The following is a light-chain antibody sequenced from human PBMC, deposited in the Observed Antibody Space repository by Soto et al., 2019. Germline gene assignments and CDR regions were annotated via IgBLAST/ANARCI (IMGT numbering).Light chain of an antibody. J-gene: IGLJ3*02. CDR2: GFN. CDR3: ATWDVRLNGWV. CDR1: SSNIERHS. V-gene: IGLV1-44*01. Sequence: QSVLTQAPSASGAPGQRITISCTGSSSNIERHSVNWYQHLPGTAPKLLIFGFNQRPSGVPDRFSASKSGTSASLAISGLQSEDEGDYYCATWDVRLNGWVFGGGTKVTVL.